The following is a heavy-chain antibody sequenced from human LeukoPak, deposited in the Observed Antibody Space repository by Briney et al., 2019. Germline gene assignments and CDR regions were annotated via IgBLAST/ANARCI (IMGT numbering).Heavy chain of an antibody. J-gene: IGHJ4*02. CDR1: GFTFSTYS. D-gene: IGHD2-2*01. V-gene: IGHV3-48*04. CDR2: ISRSGSTI. Sequence: PGGSLRLSCAASGFTFSTYSINWVRQAPGKGLEWVSYISRSGSTIYYADSVRGRFTISRDNAKNSLYLQMNGLRVEDTAVYYCATSGPGAPFDYWGQGTLVTVSS. CDR3: ATSGPGAPFDY.